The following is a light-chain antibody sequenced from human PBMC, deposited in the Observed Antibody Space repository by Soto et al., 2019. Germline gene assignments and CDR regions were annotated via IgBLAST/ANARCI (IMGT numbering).Light chain of an antibody. Sequence: AIPMTQSPSSLSASVGDTVTITCRASQSINTKLHWYQQKPGQAPKLLIYSASTLQSGLPSRFSGSGSGTDFTLTISSLQAEDFATYYCQQLSTYPSTFGGGTKVDIK. CDR1: QSINTK. CDR2: SAS. J-gene: IGKJ4*01. CDR3: QQLSTYPST. V-gene: IGKV1-6*02.